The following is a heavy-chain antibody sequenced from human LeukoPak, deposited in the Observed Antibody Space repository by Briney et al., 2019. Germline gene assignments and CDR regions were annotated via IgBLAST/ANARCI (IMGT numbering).Heavy chain of an antibody. Sequence: SVKVSCKASGGTFSSYAISWVRQAPGQGLEWMGGIIPIFGTANYAQKFQGRVTITADESTSTAYMELSSLRAEDTAVYYCAKDGPLWFGELLYPNWFDPWGQGTLVTVSS. J-gene: IGHJ5*02. CDR3: AKDGPLWFGELLYPNWFDP. CDR2: IIPIFGTA. CDR1: GGTFSSYA. V-gene: IGHV1-69*13. D-gene: IGHD3-10*01.